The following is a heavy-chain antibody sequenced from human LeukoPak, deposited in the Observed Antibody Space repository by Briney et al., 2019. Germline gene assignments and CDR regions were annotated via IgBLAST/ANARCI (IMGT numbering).Heavy chain of an antibody. CDR3: AKDGHYDILTGYYNVISWFDP. J-gene: IGHJ5*02. CDR2: ISHSEGDT. D-gene: IGHD3-9*01. V-gene: IGHV3-23*01. CDR1: GFTFSSYA. Sequence: GGSLRLSCAASGFTFSSYAMSWVRQAPGKGLEWVSIISHSEGDTFYADSVKGRFTLSRDNSKNTLYLQMNSLRAEDTAVYYCAKDGHYDILTGYYNVISWFDPWGQGTLVTVSS.